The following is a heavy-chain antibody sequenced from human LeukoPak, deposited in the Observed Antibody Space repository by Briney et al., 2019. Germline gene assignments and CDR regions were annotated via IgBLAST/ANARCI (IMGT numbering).Heavy chain of an antibody. CDR3: ARPLYYYDSSGYCSKGLLGN. Sequence: GASVKVSCKASGYTFTGYYMHWVRQAPGQGLEWMGWINPNSGGTNYAQKFQGRVTMTRDTSISTAYMELSRLRSDETAVYYCARPLYYYDSSGYCSKGLLGNWGQGTLVTVSS. CDR2: INPNSGGT. V-gene: IGHV1-2*02. CDR1: GYTFTGYY. J-gene: IGHJ4*02. D-gene: IGHD3-22*01.